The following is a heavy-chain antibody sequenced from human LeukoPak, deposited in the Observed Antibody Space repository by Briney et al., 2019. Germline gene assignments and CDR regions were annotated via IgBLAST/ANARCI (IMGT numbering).Heavy chain of an antibody. CDR1: GGSISSSSYY. Sequence: SETLSLTCTVSGGSISSSSYYWGWIRQPPGKGLEWIGSIYYSGSTYYSPSLKSRVTISVDTSKNQFSLKLSSVTAADTAVYYCARLLGSRWDDAFDIWGQGTMVTVSS. CDR3: ARLLGSRWDDAFDI. D-gene: IGHD1-26*01. V-gene: IGHV4-39*01. CDR2: IYYSGST. J-gene: IGHJ3*02.